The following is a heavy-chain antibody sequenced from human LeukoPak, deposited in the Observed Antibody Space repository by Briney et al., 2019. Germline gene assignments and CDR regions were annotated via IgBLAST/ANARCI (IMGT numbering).Heavy chain of an antibody. CDR3: ARDRGSDGSDQLDP. J-gene: IGHJ5*02. D-gene: IGHD3-10*01. Sequence: SETLSLTCTVSGGSISSYVLIWIRQPAGKGLEWIGRIFSSGTTNYNPSLKSRVTMSVDTSKNQFSRKLSSVTAADTAVYYCARDRGSDGSDQLDPWGQGTLVTVSS. CDR1: GGSISSYV. V-gene: IGHV4-4*07. CDR2: IFSSGTT.